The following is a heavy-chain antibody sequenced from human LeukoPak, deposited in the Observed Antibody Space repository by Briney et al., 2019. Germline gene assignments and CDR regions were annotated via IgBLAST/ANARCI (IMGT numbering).Heavy chain of an antibody. CDR1: GFTCSNYA. J-gene: IGHJ4*02. D-gene: IGHD3-22*01. Sequence: GGSLRLSCAASGFTCSNYAMTWVGQAPGKGLEGVSGVSVGSGSAHYAYSVKGRFTMSRDNSKTTLYLQMISLRAEDTAVYYCAREHPVRLTTIVVLIRVPLDYWGQGTLVTVSS. CDR3: AREHPVRLTTIVVLIRVPLDY. CDR2: VSVGSGSA. V-gene: IGHV3-23*01.